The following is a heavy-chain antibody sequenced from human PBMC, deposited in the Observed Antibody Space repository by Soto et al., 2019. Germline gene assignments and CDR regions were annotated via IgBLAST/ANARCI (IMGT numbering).Heavy chain of an antibody. V-gene: IGHV3-74*01. D-gene: IGHD6-13*01. Sequence: EVQLVESGGGLVQPGGSLRLSCAASGFTFSSHWMHWVRQAPGKGLVWVSRIKSDGSSTAYADSVKGRFTISRDNAKNTLYLQMNSVRAEDTAVYYCARNGGAAACDSWGQGTLVTVSS. J-gene: IGHJ4*02. CDR2: IKSDGSST. CDR1: GFTFSSHW. CDR3: ARNGGAAACDS.